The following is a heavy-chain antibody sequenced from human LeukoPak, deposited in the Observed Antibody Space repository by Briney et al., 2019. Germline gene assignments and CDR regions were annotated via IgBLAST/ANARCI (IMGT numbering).Heavy chain of an antibody. J-gene: IGHJ5*02. D-gene: IGHD3-10*01. V-gene: IGHV4-61*08. Sequence: PSETLSLTCTVSGRSLSSGVYYWSWIRQPPGKGLEWFGYIYYSQSAKYNPSPKTPVTISVDPSKNQFSLKLTSVTAADTAVDYCARGFGDCGLSWFDPWGEGTLVTVSS. CDR3: ARGFGDCGLSWFDP. CDR1: GRSLSSGVYY. CDR2: IYYSQSA.